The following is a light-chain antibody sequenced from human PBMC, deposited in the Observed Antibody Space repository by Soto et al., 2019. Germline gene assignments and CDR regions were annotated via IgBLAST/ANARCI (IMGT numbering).Light chain of an antibody. CDR2: DAS. J-gene: IGKJ1*01. Sequence: EIVLTQSPATLSLSPGERATLSCRASQSVSSYLAWYQQKPGQAPRLLIYDASNRATGIPARFSGSGSGTDFTLTISSLEAEDFAVYYCQQRRRTFGQGTKVEIK. V-gene: IGKV3-11*01. CDR3: QQRRRT. CDR1: QSVSSY.